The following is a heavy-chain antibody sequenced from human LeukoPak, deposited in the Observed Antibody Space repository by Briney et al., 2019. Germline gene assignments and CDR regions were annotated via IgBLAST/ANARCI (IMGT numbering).Heavy chain of an antibody. CDR1: GFTFSSYV. CDR3: AKDGGYGGALFDS. CDR2: IRYDGTTK. D-gene: IGHD4-23*01. Sequence: PGGSLRLSCAASGFTFSSYVMHWVRQAPGKGLQWVSFIRYDGTTKYYADSVKGRFTISRDNSKNTLYLQMNSLRVDDTAVYYCAKDGGYGGALFDSWGQGTLVTVSS. J-gene: IGHJ4*02. V-gene: IGHV3-30*02.